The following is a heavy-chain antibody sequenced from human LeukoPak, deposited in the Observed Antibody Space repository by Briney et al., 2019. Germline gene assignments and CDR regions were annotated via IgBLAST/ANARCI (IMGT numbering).Heavy chain of an antibody. J-gene: IGHJ5*02. D-gene: IGHD3-10*01. CDR3: ARNALRGVQYNWFDT. Sequence: ASVKVSCKTSGYTFTSYYIHWVRQAPGQGLEWMGLVNPSGGTTLYAQKFQGRVTMTRDTSTSTVYLEVGSLRSEDTAVYYCARNALRGVQYNWFDTRGQGTLVTVSS. V-gene: IGHV1-46*01. CDR1: GYTFTSYY. CDR2: VNPSGGTT.